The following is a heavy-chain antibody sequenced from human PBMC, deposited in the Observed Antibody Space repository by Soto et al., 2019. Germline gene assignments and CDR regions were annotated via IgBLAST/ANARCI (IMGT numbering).Heavy chain of an antibody. V-gene: IGHV3-21*01. CDR3: AGEYGYYYDSSGYCYDY. Sequence: GGSLRLSCAASGFTFSSYSMNWVRQAPGKGLEWVSSISSSSSYIYYADSVKGRFTISRDNAKNSLYLQMNSLRAEDTAVYYCAGEYGYYYDSSGYCYDYWGQGTLVTVSS. CDR2: ISSSSSYI. D-gene: IGHD3-22*01. CDR1: GFTFSSYS. J-gene: IGHJ4*02.